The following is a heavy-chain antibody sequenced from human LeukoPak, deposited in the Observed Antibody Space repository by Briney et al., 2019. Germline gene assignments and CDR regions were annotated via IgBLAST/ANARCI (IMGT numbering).Heavy chain of an antibody. Sequence: SETLSLSCTVSGGSISSYYWSWIRQPPGKGLEWIGYIYYSGSTNYNPSLQSRVTISVDTSKNQFSLKLSSVTAADTAVYYCASSRSSGWYDYWGQGALVTVSS. CDR2: IYYSGST. D-gene: IGHD6-19*01. J-gene: IGHJ4*02. V-gene: IGHV4-59*01. CDR1: GGSISSYY. CDR3: ASSRSSGWYDY.